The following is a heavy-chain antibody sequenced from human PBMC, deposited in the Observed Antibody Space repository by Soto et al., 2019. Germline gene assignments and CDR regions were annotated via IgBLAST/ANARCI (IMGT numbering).Heavy chain of an antibody. V-gene: IGHV4-39*01. D-gene: IGHD2-8*01. CDR2: VHYRGRS. J-gene: IGHJ4*02. CDR1: GGSVSNSNYY. CDR3: VSQRTSVLTQAYFDY. Sequence: LSLTCTVSGGSVSNSNYYWGWIRQSPGKGLEWIGSVHYRGRSYSKSSVKSRVTISVDTSKNQFSLNLNSVTASDTAVYYCVSQRTSVLTQAYFDYWGPGAMVTVYS.